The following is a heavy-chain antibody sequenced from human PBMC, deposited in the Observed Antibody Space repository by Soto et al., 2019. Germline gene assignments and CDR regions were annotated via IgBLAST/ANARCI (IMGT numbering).Heavy chain of an antibody. Sequence: EVHLVESGGGLVKPGGSLRLSCAASGFTFSSYSMNWVRQAPGKGLEWVSSISSSSSDIYYADSVKGRFTISRDNAKNSLYLQMNSLRAEDTAVYYCARDPSLTMSDACDIWGQGTMVTVAS. J-gene: IGHJ3*02. D-gene: IGHD3-22*01. CDR3: ARDPSLTMSDACDI. CDR1: GFTFSSYS. CDR2: ISSSSSDI. V-gene: IGHV3-21*01.